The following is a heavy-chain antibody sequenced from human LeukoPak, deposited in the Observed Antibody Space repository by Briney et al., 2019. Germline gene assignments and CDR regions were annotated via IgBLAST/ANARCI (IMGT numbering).Heavy chain of an antibody. CDR3: ARESIVVVPTTMDDASDI. CDR2: ISADGSSE. Sequence: GGSLRLSCAASGFTFSSYAMHWVRQAPGKGLEWVAVISADGSSEYYAASVKGRFTISRDNSKNTLYLLMNSLGVEDTALYYCARESIVVVPTTMDDASDIWGQGTMVTVS. D-gene: IGHD2-2*01. CDR1: GFTFSSYA. V-gene: IGHV3-30-3*01. J-gene: IGHJ3*02.